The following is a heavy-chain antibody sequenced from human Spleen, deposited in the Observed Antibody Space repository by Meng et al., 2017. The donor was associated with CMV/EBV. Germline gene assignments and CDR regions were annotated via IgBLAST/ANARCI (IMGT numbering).Heavy chain of an antibody. J-gene: IGHJ4*02. V-gene: IGHV3-30-3*02. D-gene: IGHD3-22*01. CDR1: GFIFSSYA. CDR2: ISHDGNNK. CDR3: AKDQLGYYDTTGFTPH. Sequence: GFIFSSYAMHWVRQAPGKGLEWVAVISHDGNNKYYADSVKGRFTISRDNFKNTLYLQMNSLRAEDTAVYYCAKDQLGYYDTTGFTPHWGQGTLVTVSS.